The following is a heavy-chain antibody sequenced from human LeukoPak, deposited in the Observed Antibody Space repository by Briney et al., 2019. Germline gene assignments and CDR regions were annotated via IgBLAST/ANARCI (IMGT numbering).Heavy chain of an antibody. CDR3: ARGPEEDSEAFDY. CDR2: IYHSGST. V-gene: IGHV4-30-2*01. Sequence: SETLSLTCTVSGGSISSGGYYWSWIRQPPGKGLEWIGYIYHSGSTYYNPSLRSRVTISVDRSKNQFSLKLSSVTAADTAVYYCARGPEEDSEAFDYWGQGTLVTVSS. D-gene: IGHD2-15*01. CDR1: GGSISSGGYY. J-gene: IGHJ4*02.